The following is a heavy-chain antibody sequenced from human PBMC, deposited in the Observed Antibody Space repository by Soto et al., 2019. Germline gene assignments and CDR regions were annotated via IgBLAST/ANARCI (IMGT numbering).Heavy chain of an antibody. CDR2: IIPILGIA. CDR1: GGTFSNYA. J-gene: IGHJ4*02. V-gene: IGHV1-69*04. Sequence: QVQLVQSGAEVKKPGSSVKVSCKASGGTFSNYAVSWVRQAPGQGLEWMGRIIPILGIAHHAQKFRGRVTLTADTSTSTAYMELSSLRPEDTAVYYCARERGIAYHFDYWGQGTLVTVSS. D-gene: IGHD6-13*01. CDR3: ARERGIAYHFDY.